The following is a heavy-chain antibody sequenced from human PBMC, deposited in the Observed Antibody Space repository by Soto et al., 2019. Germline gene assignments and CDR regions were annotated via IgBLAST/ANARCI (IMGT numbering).Heavy chain of an antibody. Sequence: ALSLTWAASGFTFSSYAMAWVRQAPGKGLEWVAVISYDGSNKYYADSVKGRFTVSRDNSKNTLYLQMNSLRAEDTAVYYCARGPYNWNYGWFDPWGQGTLVTVSS. CDR2: ISYDGSNK. CDR3: ARGPYNWNYGWFDP. D-gene: IGHD1-7*01. CDR1: GFTFSSYA. J-gene: IGHJ5*02. V-gene: IGHV3-30-3*01.